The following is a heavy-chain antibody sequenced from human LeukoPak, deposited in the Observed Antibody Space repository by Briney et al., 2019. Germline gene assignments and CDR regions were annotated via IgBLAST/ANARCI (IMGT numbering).Heavy chain of an antibody. CDR1: GFTFSSYG. J-gene: IGHJ6*02. Sequence: PGGSLRLSCAASGFTFSSYGMHWVRQAPGKGLEWVAVISYDESNKYYADSVKGRFTISRDNSKNTLYLQMNSLRAEDTALYYCARDVGATTYHYYGMDVWGQGTTVTVSS. CDR3: ARDVGATTYHYYGMDV. D-gene: IGHD1-26*01. CDR2: ISYDESNK. V-gene: IGHV3-30*19.